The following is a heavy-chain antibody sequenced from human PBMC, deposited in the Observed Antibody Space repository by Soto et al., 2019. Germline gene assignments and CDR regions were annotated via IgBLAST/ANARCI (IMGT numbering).Heavy chain of an antibody. J-gene: IGHJ4*01. Sequence: GGSLRLSCSASGSTFRVYSMNWVRQAPGKGLEWVSYITSDERTIHYADSVKGRFTISRDNAKNSVYLQMTSLRDEDTAVYYCARSVEGHFDFWGQGILVTVSS. CDR2: ITSDERTI. CDR1: GSTFRVYS. V-gene: IGHV3-48*02. CDR3: ARSVEGHFDF. D-gene: IGHD6-19*01.